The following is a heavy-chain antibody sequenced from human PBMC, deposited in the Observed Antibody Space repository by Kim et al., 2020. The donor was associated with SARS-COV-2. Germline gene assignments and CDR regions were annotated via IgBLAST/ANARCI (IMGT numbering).Heavy chain of an antibody. CDR1: GFTFSSYG. Sequence: GGSLRLSCAASGFTFSSYGMHWVRQAPGKGLEWVAVISYDGSNKYYADSVKGRFTISRDNSKNTLYLQMNSLRAEDTAVYYCATERLVLPADYWGQGTLVTVSS. J-gene: IGHJ4*02. CDR3: ATERLVLPADY. CDR2: ISYDGSNK. V-gene: IGHV3-33*05.